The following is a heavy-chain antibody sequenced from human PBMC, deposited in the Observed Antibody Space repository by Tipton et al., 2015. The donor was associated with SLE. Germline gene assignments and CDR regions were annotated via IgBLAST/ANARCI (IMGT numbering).Heavy chain of an antibody. Sequence: SLRLSCAASGFTFTTYWMHWVRQAPGKGLVWVSRINTDGSHTAYADSVRGRFTIPRDNAENTLYLLMSSLRAEDTAVYYCAKDDSGANSLDYWGQGTLVTVSS. D-gene: IGHD4-17*01. V-gene: IGHV3-74*01. J-gene: IGHJ4*02. CDR2: INTDGSHT. CDR1: GFTFTTYW. CDR3: AKDDSGANSLDY.